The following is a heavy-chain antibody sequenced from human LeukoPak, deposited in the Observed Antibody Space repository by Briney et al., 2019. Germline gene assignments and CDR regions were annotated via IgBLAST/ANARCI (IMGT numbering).Heavy chain of an antibody. V-gene: IGHV3-30*18. D-gene: IGHD3-10*01. CDR1: GFTFSSYW. Sequence: PGGSLRLSCAASGFTFSSYWMHWVRQAPGKGLEWVALISYDGSNKYYTDSVRGRFTISRDNSKNTLYLQMNSLRAEDTAVYYCAKDSDYGSGSYYPNWFDPWGQGTLVTVSS. J-gene: IGHJ5*02. CDR2: ISYDGSNK. CDR3: AKDSDYGSGSYYPNWFDP.